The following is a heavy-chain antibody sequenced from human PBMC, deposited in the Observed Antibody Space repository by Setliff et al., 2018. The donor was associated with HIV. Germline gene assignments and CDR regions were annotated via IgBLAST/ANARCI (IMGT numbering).Heavy chain of an antibody. Sequence: SETLSLTCTVSGDSVSSRSYYWSWIRQPPGKGLEWIGYIYYSGSTNYNPSLKSRVTISVDTSKNHFSLRLSSVTAADTAVYYCARGRFHRLHRPYSGSGSLGIQYFDYWGQGTLVTVSS. CDR1: GDSVSSRSYY. D-gene: IGHD3-10*01. CDR3: ARGRFHRLHRPYSGSGSLGIQYFDY. CDR2: IYYSGST. V-gene: IGHV4-61*03. J-gene: IGHJ4*02.